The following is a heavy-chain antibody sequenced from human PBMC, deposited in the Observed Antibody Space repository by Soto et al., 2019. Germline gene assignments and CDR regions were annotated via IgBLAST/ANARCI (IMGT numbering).Heavy chain of an antibody. CDR1: GDSIGGVGY. D-gene: IGHD2-21*02. CDR2: ISSSGST. CDR3: ARSGVTGIVIPSHWLDP. Sequence: SETLSLTCTVSGDSIGGVGYWSWIRQFPGRGLEWIGCISSSGSTYYNPALNNRISLSLDTSQNQFSLKLLSVTAADTAIYYCARSGVTGIVIPSHWLDPWGQGTLVTVSS. V-gene: IGHV4-31*03. J-gene: IGHJ5*02.